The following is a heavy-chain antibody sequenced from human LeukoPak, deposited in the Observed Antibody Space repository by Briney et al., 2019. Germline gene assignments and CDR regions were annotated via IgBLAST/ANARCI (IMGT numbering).Heavy chain of an antibody. Sequence: SETLSLTCAVYGGSFSGYYWSWIRQPPGKGLEWIGEINHSGSTNYNPSLKSRVTISVDTSKNQFSLKLSSVTAADTAVYYCARISYYYYGVDVWGQGTTVTVSS. CDR2: INHSGST. CDR1: GGSFSGYY. J-gene: IGHJ6*02. CDR3: ARISYYYYGVDV. V-gene: IGHV4-34*01.